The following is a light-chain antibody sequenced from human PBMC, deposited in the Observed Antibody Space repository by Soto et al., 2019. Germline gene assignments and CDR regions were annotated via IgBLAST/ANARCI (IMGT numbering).Light chain of an antibody. CDR1: HILTTY. Sequence: EFVMTQSPATLSVSQGETATLSCRASHILTTYLSFYQQKPDQAPRLLIYGISTRATDVPARFSGSGSWTEFTLTISGLQSEDFAVYYCQQYNKWPLTFGGGTKVDIK. CDR3: QQYNKWPLT. J-gene: IGKJ4*01. CDR2: GIS. V-gene: IGKV3-15*01.